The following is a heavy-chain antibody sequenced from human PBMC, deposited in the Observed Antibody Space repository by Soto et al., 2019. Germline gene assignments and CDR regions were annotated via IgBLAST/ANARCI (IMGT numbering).Heavy chain of an antibody. CDR2: ISSGSAYI. D-gene: IGHD1-26*01. V-gene: IGHV3-21*06. Sequence: EVQVVESGGGLVKPGGSLRLSCTFTFSMYSMNWVRQAPGQGLEWVASISSGSAYIKYAESVKGRFTISRDNAKNSLHLQMNRLRAEDTARYHCARDQGGSYDSWFDPWGQGTLVTVSS. CDR1: TFSMYS. J-gene: IGHJ5*02. CDR3: ARDQGGSYDSWFDP.